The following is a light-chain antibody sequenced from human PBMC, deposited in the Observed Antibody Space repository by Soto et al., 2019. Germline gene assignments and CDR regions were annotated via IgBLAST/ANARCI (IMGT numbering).Light chain of an antibody. CDR2: DVY. V-gene: IGLV2-11*01. CDR3: CSYTGTYTWV. CDR1: SSDLGVYNY. Sequence: QSALTQPCSVSGSPGQSVTMSCTGTSSDLGVYNYVSWYQHHPGKAPKLIIYDVYKRPSGVPDRFSASKSDNTASLTISGLQAEDEADYYCCSYTGTYTWVFGGGTKVTAL. J-gene: IGLJ3*02.